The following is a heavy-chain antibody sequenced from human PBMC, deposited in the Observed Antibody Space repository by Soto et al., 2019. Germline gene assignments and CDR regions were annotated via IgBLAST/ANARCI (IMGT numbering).Heavy chain of an antibody. CDR3: ARPTTASLYFDY. CDR2: IYPGDSDT. J-gene: IGHJ4*02. Sequence: PGESLKISCKVSGYSFTNYWIGWVRQLPGKGLEWMGTIYPGDSDTKYNQSFRGQVTISADNSISTAYLQWSSLKASDTAVYYCARPTTASLYFDYWGQGTLVTVSS. D-gene: IGHD5-12*01. CDR1: GYSFTNYW. V-gene: IGHV5-51*01.